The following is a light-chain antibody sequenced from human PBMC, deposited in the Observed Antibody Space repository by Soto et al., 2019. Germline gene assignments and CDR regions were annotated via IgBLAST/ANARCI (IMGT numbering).Light chain of an antibody. CDR2: DVS. J-gene: IGLJ2*01. Sequence: QSALTQPASVSGSPGQSITISCTGTSSDVGGYNYVSWYQQHPGKAPKLMIYDVSNRPSGVSNRFSGSKSGNTASLTISGLQAEDEADYYCSSYTSSSREVFGGVTKVTVL. CDR1: SSDVGGYNY. CDR3: SSYTSSSREV. V-gene: IGLV2-14*01.